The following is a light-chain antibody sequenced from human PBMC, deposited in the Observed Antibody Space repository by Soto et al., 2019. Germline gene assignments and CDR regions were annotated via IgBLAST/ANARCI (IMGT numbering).Light chain of an antibody. Sequence: QSVLTQPASVSGSPGQPITISCTGTSSDVGGSNYVSWYQQHPGKAPKLMIYDVSNRPSGVSNRFSGSKSGNTASLTISGLQAEDEADYYCGSYSSSSTLYVFGTGTKVTVL. CDR3: GSYSSSSTLYV. V-gene: IGLV2-14*03. CDR1: SSDVGGSNY. J-gene: IGLJ1*01. CDR2: DVS.